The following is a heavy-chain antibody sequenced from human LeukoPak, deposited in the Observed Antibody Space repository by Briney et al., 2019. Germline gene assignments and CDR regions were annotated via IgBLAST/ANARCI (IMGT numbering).Heavy chain of an antibody. Sequence: GGSLRLSCAASGFTFSDYYMNWIRQSPEKGLEWVSYISSSSGTIYYADSVKDRFIASRDNAKNSLYLQMNSLRAEDTAIYYCARDSGGGNFDFWGQGALVTVSS. CDR2: ISSSSGTI. CDR3: ARDSGGGNFDF. CDR1: GFTFSDYY. V-gene: IGHV3-11*01. J-gene: IGHJ4*02. D-gene: IGHD4-23*01.